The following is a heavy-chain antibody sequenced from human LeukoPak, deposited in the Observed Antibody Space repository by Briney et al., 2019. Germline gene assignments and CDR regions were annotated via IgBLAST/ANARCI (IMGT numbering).Heavy chain of an antibody. V-gene: IGHV3-38-3*01. CDR3: AKDHRGSYYFNY. CDR2: ISGGST. Sequence: GGSLRLSCAASGFTVSSNEMSWVRQAPGKGLEWVSSISGGSTYYADSRKGRFTVSRDNSKNTLHLQMNSLRAEDTAVYYCAKDHRGSYYFNYWGQGTLVTVSS. J-gene: IGHJ4*02. D-gene: IGHD1-26*01. CDR1: GFTVSSNE.